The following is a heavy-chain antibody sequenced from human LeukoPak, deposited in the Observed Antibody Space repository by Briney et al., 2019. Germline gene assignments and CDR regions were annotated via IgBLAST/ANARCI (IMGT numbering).Heavy chain of an antibody. CDR3: ASMDCSGGSCYWGPYYFDY. CDR1: GFTFSSYW. Sequence: GGSLRLSCAASGFTFSSYWMHWVRQAPGKGLVWVSRINSDGSSTSYADSVKGRFTISRDNAKNTLYLQMNSLRAEDTAVYYCASMDCSGGSCYWGPYYFDYWGQGTLVTVSS. CDR2: INSDGSST. D-gene: IGHD2-15*01. J-gene: IGHJ4*02. V-gene: IGHV3-74*01.